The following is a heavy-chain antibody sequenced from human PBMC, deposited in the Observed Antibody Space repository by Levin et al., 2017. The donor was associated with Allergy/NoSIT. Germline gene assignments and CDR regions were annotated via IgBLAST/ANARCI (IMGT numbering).Heavy chain of an antibody. Sequence: GGSLRLSCAASGFTFSSYSMNWVRQAPGKGLEWVSYISSSSSTIYYADSVKGRFTISRDNAKNSLYLQMNSLRDEDTAVYYCARGGGYCSSTSCYPDHQPGKDYYDYGMDVWGQGTTVTVSS. D-gene: IGHD2-2*03. CDR1: GFTFSSYS. CDR2: ISSSSSTI. V-gene: IGHV3-48*02. J-gene: IGHJ6*02. CDR3: ARGGGYCSSTSCYPDHQPGKDYYDYGMDV.